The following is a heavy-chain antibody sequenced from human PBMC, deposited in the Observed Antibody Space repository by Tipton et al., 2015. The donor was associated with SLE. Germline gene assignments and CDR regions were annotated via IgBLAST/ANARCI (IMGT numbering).Heavy chain of an antibody. V-gene: IGHV4-4*08. CDR2: IYTSGST. CDR3: AIYNYDSSGVY. J-gene: IGHJ4*02. D-gene: IGHD3-22*01. CDR1: GVSINSHY. Sequence: TLSLTCTVSGVSINSHYWSWIRQPPGKGLEWIGHIYTSGSTNYHPSLKSRVTISVDTSKNQFSLKLSSVTAADTAVYYCAIYNYDSSGVYWGQGTLVTVSS.